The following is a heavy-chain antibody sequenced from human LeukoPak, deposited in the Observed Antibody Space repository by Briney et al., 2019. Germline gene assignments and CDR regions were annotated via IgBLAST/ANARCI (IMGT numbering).Heavy chain of an antibody. D-gene: IGHD1-14*01. J-gene: IGHJ6*03. CDR2: ISYDGRSK. CDR3: ARDPQFPDNYYYYMDV. CDR1: GFTFTNYA. Sequence: GGSLRLSCAASGFTFTNYAMSWVRQAPGKGLEWVALISYDGRSKYYADSVKGRFTISRDNSKNTLYLQMNSLRPEDTAVYYCARDPQFPDNYYYYMDVWGKGTTVTVSS. V-gene: IGHV3-30*04.